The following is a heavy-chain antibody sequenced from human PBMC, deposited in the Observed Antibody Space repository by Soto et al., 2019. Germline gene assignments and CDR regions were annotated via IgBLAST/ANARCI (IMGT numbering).Heavy chain of an antibody. CDR3: ARVGGRAPCWFDP. J-gene: IGHJ5*02. CDR1: GGSISSGDYY. CDR2: IYYSGST. D-gene: IGHD3-16*01. V-gene: IGHV4-30-4*01. Sequence: QVQLQESGPGLVKPSQTLSLTCTVSGGSISSGDYYWSWIRQPPGKGLEWIGYIYYSGSTYYNPSRKSRVTIAVDTSKNQFSLKLSSVTAADTAVYYCARVGGRAPCWFDPWGQGTLVTVSS.